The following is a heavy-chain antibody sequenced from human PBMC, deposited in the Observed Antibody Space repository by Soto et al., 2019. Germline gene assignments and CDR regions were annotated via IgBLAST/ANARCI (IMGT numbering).Heavy chain of an antibody. V-gene: IGHV3-23*01. CDR1: GFSFTSWP. CDR3: VKSRPTVRIDGYYFDD. CDR2: ISASGAST. D-gene: IGHD2-2*03. J-gene: IGHJ4*02. Sequence: EVQLLESGGGLVQPGGSLRLSCATSGFSFTSWPMSWVRQAPGKGLEWVSSISASGASTYYADSVKGRFFISRDSPRNKLHLQLNSLRAEDTALFYCVKSRPTVRIDGYYFDDWGQGTLVTVSP.